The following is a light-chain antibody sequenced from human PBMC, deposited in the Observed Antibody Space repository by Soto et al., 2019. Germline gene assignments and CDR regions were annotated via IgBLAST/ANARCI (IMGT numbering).Light chain of an antibody. J-gene: IGLJ1*01. CDR1: SSDVGSYNL. CDR3: CSYARTSTSV. V-gene: IGLV2-23*02. Sequence: QSVLTQPASVSGSPGQSITISCTGTSSDVGSYNLVSWYQQHPGKAPKLMIYEVSKRPSGVSNRFSGSKSGNTASLTISGLQAEDEADYYCCSYARTSTSVFATAPNVTV. CDR2: EVS.